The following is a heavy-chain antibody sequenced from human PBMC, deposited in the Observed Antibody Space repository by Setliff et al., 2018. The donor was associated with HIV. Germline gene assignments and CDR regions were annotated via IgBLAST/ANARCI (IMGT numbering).Heavy chain of an antibody. V-gene: IGHV1-69*13. CDR1: GGIFSTSA. D-gene: IGHD6-13*01. J-gene: IGHJ5*02. CDR3: ARGRVAAVWAA. CDR2: IIPLFGTT. Sequence: GASVKVSCKASGGIFSTSAINWVRQAPGQGLEWMGGIIPLFGTTTYAQKFQGRVTITADQSTSTAYMELSSLRSEDTAMYYCARGRVAAVWAAWGQGTLVTVSS.